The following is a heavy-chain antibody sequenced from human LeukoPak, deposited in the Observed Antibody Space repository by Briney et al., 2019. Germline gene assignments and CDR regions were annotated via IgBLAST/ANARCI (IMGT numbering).Heavy chain of an antibody. Sequence: ASVKVSCKASGYTFTSYAMNWVRQAPGQGLEWMGWINTNTGNPTYAQGFTGRFVFSLDTSVSTAYLQISSLKAEDTAVYYCAREGSSGFTNWFDPWGQGTLVTVSS. CDR2: INTNTGNP. D-gene: IGHD6-19*01. CDR3: AREGSSGFTNWFDP. J-gene: IGHJ5*02. V-gene: IGHV7-4-1*02. CDR1: GYTFTSYA.